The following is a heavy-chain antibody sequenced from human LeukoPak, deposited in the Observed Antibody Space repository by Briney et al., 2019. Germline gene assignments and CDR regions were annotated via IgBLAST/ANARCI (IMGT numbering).Heavy chain of an antibody. Sequence: KPSETLSLTCTVSGGSISSYYWSWIRQPPGKGLEWIGYIYYSGSTNYNPSLKSRVTISVDTSKNQFSLKLSSVTAADTAVYYCARHGSGWYLGVDYWGQGTLVTVSS. J-gene: IGHJ4*02. V-gene: IGHV4-59*08. CDR3: ARHGSGWYLGVDY. D-gene: IGHD6-19*01. CDR1: GGSISSYY. CDR2: IYYSGST.